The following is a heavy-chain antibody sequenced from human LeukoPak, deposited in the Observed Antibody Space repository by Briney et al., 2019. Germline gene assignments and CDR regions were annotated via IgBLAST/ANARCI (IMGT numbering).Heavy chain of an antibody. CDR3: ARSNGYCSSTSCYTSDY. D-gene: IGHD2-2*02. J-gene: IGHJ4*02. Sequence: GESLKISCKGSGYSFTSYWIGWVRQMPGKGLEWMGIIYPGDSDTRHSPSFQGQVTISADKSISTAYLQWSSLKASDTAMYYCARSNGYCSSTSCYTSDYWGQGTLVTVSS. CDR1: GYSFTSYW. CDR2: IYPGDSDT. V-gene: IGHV5-51*01.